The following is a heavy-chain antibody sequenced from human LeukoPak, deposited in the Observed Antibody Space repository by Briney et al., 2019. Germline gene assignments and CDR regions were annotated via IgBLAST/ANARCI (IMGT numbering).Heavy chain of an antibody. CDR2: INPNSGGT. CDR3: ARDGGSYGYWFDI. CDR1: GYTFTGYY. V-gene: IGHV1-2*04. J-gene: IGHJ3*02. Sequence: ASVKVSCKASGYTFTGYYMHWVRQAPGQGLEWMGWINPNSGGTNYAQKFQGWVTMTRDTSISTAYMELSRLRSDDTAVYYCARDGGSYGYWFDIWGQGKMVTVFS. D-gene: IGHD3-16*01.